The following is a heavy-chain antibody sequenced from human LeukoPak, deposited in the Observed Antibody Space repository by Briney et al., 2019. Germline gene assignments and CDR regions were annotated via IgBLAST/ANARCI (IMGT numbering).Heavy chain of an antibody. CDR3: AKDDGSGTSYSRFDP. Sequence: GGSLRLSCAASGFDFSGFGMHWVRQAPGKGPEWVTFIWNDGSNKYYADSVKGRFSISRDNSKNTLYLQMSSLRVADTAVYYCAKDDGSGTSYSRFDPWGQGTLVTVSS. CDR2: IWNDGSNK. CDR1: GFDFSGFG. J-gene: IGHJ5*02. V-gene: IGHV3-30*02. D-gene: IGHD3-10*01.